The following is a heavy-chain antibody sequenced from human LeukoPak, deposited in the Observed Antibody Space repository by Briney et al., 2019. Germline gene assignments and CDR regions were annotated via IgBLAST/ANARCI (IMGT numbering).Heavy chain of an antibody. D-gene: IGHD6-13*01. J-gene: IGHJ4*02. CDR1: GFTFSSYW. V-gene: IGHV3-7*01. CDR3: ARDGPFGGSSWYYFDY. CDR2: INQDGSEK. Sequence: PGGSPRLSCAASGFTFSSYWMSWVRQAPGKGLEWVATINQDGSEKYYVDSVKGRFTISRDNATNSLYLQMTSLRAEDTAVYYCARDGPFGGSSWYYFDYWGQGTLVTVSS.